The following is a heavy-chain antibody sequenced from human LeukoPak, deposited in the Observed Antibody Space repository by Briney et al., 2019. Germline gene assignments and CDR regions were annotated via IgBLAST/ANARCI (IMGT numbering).Heavy chain of an antibody. CDR3: ARGVYIAAAQYGY. V-gene: IGHV4-59*01. CDR1: GVSISSYY. Sequence: SETLSLTCTVSGVSISSYYWRWIRQPPGKGLEWIGYIYYSGTTNYNPSLKSRVTISVDTSKNQFSLKLSSVTAADTAVYYCARGVYIAAAQYGYWGQGTLVTVSS. D-gene: IGHD6-13*01. CDR2: IYYSGTT. J-gene: IGHJ4*02.